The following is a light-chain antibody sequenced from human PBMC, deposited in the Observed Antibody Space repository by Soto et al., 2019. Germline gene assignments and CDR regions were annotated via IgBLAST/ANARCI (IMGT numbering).Light chain of an antibody. Sequence: QSVLTQPRSVSGSPGQSVTISCTGASNDVGGYDYVSWYQQHPGKAPKLMIFDVSKRPSGVPDRFSGSKSGNTASLTISGLQAEDEADYHCCSYAGRYSHVVFGGGTKVTVL. V-gene: IGLV2-11*01. J-gene: IGLJ2*01. CDR1: SNDVGGYDY. CDR2: DVS. CDR3: CSYAGRYSHVV.